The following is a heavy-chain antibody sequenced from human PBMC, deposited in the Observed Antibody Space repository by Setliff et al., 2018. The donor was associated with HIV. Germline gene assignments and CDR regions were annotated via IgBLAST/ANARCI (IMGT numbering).Heavy chain of an antibody. Sequence: PSETLSLTCAVYGGSFSGNYWGWIRQSPGKELEWIGSIHFSGTTYYNPSLKSRVTISVDTSKNQFFLKLTSVTAADTAMYYCARSPDYWGQGTQVTVSS. CDR1: GGSFSGNY. V-gene: IGHV4-34*01. CDR2: IHFSGTT. J-gene: IGHJ4*02. CDR3: ARSPDY.